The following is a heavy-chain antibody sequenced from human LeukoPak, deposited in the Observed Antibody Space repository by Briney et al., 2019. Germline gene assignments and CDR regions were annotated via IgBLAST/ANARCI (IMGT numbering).Heavy chain of an antibody. CDR3: ARQQQQLWYD. Sequence: GGSLRLSCAASGFTVSSNYMNWVRQAPGKGLEWVSYISSGAGTTYYADSVKGRFTISRDNAKNSLYLQMNSLRAEDTAVYFCARQQQQLWYDWGQGTLVTVSS. CDR1: GFTVSSNY. D-gene: IGHD5-18*01. V-gene: IGHV3-48*03. CDR2: ISSGAGTT. J-gene: IGHJ4*02.